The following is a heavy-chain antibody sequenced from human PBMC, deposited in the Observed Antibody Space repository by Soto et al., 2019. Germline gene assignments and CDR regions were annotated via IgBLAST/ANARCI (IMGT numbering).Heavy chain of an antibody. CDR2: INPSGGST. D-gene: IGHD6-19*01. CDR3: ARASVSGRRFDY. Sequence: ASVKVSCKASGYTLSSYYIHWVRQAPGQGLERMGIINPSGGSTTYAQKFQGRVTMTRDTSTNTVYMELSSLTSEDTAVYYCARASVSGRRFDYWGEGTLVTVSS. J-gene: IGHJ4*02. CDR1: GYTLSSYY. V-gene: IGHV1-46*03.